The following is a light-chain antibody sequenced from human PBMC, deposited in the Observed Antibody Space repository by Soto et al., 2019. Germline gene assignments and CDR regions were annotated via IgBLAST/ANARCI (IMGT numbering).Light chain of an antibody. CDR1: SSDIGASNF. Sequence: QSALTQPPSVSGSPGQSITVSCTGTSSDIGASNFVSWYQHLPGRAPKVIIFEATNRPSGVSDRFSGSKAGITVSLTISGLQADDEGEYFCISYKTDDTFVFGTGTKVTVL. CDR3: ISYKTDDTFV. J-gene: IGLJ1*01. V-gene: IGLV2-14*01. CDR2: EAT.